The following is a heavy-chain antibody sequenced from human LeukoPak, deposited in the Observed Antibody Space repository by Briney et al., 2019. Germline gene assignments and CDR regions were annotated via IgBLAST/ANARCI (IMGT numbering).Heavy chain of an antibody. CDR1: GFSLSSYE. V-gene: IGHV3-48*03. CDR3: ARPRLGSAWYFDY. D-gene: IGHD6-19*01. CDR2: ISTSSSTI. Sequence: GGSLRLSCVASGFSLSSYEMNWVRQAPGKGPEWLAYISTSSSTINYADSVRGHFTISRDDAKSLLYLQMSGLRVEDTALYYCARPRLGSAWYFDYWGRGTLVSVSS. J-gene: IGHJ4*02.